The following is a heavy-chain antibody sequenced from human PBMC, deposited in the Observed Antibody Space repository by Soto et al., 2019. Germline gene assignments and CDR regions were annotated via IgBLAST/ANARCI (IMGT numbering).Heavy chain of an antibody. CDR3: ARARFQVLYGKPYFDS. CDR1: GGSITTGGSY. J-gene: IGHJ4*02. D-gene: IGHD2-2*02. V-gene: IGHV4-31*03. CDR2: IYHSGDT. Sequence: SETLSLTCTVSGGSITTGGSYWSWIRQHPGKGLEWIGNIYHSGDTYYNPSLKSRLTISVDTSKNHFSLMVDSVTAADTAVYYCARARFQVLYGKPYFDSWGQGTLVTVSS.